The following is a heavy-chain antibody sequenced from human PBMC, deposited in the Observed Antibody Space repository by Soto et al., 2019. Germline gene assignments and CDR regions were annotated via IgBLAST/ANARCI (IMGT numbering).Heavy chain of an antibody. CDR1: GFTFTSSA. V-gene: IGHV1-58*01. CDR3: AAVDDRKAAASTYAFDI. J-gene: IGHJ3*02. Sequence: GASVKVSCKASGFTFTSSAVQWVRQARGQRLEWIGWIVVGSGNTNYAQKFQERVTVTRDMSTSTAYMELSSLRSEDTAVYYCAAVDDRKAAASTYAFDIWGQGTMVTVSS. CDR2: IVVGSGNT. D-gene: IGHD6-13*01.